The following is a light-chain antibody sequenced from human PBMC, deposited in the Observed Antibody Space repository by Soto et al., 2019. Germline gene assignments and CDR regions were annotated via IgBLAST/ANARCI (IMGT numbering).Light chain of an antibody. CDR1: QNIHNH. CDR2: GAS. J-gene: IGKJ1*01. Sequence: DKLMSQSPATLSVSPGERVTLSCRASQNIHNHMSWFLQKPGQTPRLLISGASSRAAGISDKFSGSGSGTDFTLTISRLEPEDFAVYYCQQYNNWPQTFGQGTKVE. CDR3: QQYNNWPQT. V-gene: IGKV3D-15*01.